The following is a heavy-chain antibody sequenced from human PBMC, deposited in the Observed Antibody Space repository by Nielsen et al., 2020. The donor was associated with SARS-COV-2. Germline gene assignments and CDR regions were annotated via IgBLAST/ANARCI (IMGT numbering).Heavy chain of an antibody. V-gene: IGHV2-5*02. J-gene: IGHJ4*02. CDR3: AHRGGYGSTFTYFDY. D-gene: IGHD5-18*01. CDR1: GFSLSTYGVG. Sequence: SGPTLVKPTHTLTLTCTFSGFSLSTYGVGVGWIRQPPGEALEWLAVIYWDDYKFYKPSLQSRVTIKKDTSKNQVVLTMTNMDPADTATYYCAHRGGYGSTFTYFDYWGQGTLVTVSS. CDR2: IYWDDYK.